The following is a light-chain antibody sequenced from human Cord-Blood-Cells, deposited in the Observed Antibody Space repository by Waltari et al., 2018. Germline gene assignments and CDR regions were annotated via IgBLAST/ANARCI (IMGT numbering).Light chain of an antibody. Sequence: EIVLTQSPGTLSLSPGESATLPCRASQSVSSSYLAWYQQKPGQAPRLLIYGASSWATGIPDSFSGSGSGTDFTLTISRLEPEDFAVYYCQQYGSSPWTFGQGTKVEIK. CDR1: QSVSSSY. CDR3: QQYGSSPWT. J-gene: IGKJ1*01. V-gene: IGKV3-20*01. CDR2: GAS.